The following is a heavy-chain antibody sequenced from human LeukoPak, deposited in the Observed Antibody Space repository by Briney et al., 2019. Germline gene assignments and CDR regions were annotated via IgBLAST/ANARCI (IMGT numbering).Heavy chain of an antibody. J-gene: IGHJ4*02. CDR2: ISSSSSYI. V-gene: IGHV3-21*01. CDR3: AGSPSGNSGSYLH. Sequence: PGGSLRLSCAASGFTFSSYSMNWVRQAPGKGLEWVSSISSSSSYIYYADSVKGRFTISRDNAKNSLYLQMNSLRAEDTAVYYCAGSPSGNSGSYLHWGQGTLVTVSS. D-gene: IGHD1-26*01. CDR1: GFTFSSYS.